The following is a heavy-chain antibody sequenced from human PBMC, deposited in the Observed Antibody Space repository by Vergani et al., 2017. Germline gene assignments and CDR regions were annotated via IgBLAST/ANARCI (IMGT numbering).Heavy chain of an antibody. CDR2: IYHSGST. V-gene: IGHV4-30-2*01. Sequence: QLQLQESGSGLVKPSQTLSLTCAVSGGSISSGGYSWSWIRQPPGKGLEWIGYIYHSGSTYYNPSLKSRVTISVDTSKNQFSLKLSSVTAADTAVYYCARLRYFAKQGYDYWGQGTLVTVSS. CDR1: GGSISSGGYS. J-gene: IGHJ4*02. D-gene: IGHD3-9*01. CDR3: ARLRYFAKQGYDY.